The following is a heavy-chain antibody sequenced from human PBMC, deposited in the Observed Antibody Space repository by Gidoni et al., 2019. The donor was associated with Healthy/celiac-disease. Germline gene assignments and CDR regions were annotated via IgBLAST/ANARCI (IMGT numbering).Heavy chain of an antibody. Sequence: QVQLVQSGAEVKKPGASVKVSCKASGYTFTSYDINWVRQATGQGLEWMGWMNPNSGNTGYAQKFQGRVTITRNTSISTAYMELSSLRSEDTAVYYCARADSSGWYVVGGYYYYGMDVWGQGTTVTVSS. CDR3: ARADSSGWYVVGGYYYYGMDV. V-gene: IGHV1-8*03. CDR1: GYTFTSYD. J-gene: IGHJ6*02. CDR2: MNPNSGNT. D-gene: IGHD6-19*01.